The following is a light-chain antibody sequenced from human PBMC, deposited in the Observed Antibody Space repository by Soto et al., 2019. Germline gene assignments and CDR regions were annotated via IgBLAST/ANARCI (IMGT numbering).Light chain of an antibody. Sequence: DIQMTQSPSSLSASVGDRVTITCRASQSISTYLNWYQQKPGEAPKLLIYAASSLQGGVPSRFNGSGSGTDFILTISSLQPEDFAVYYCQESYTTPVTFGQGTRVEIK. CDR1: QSISTY. J-gene: IGKJ5*01. CDR3: QESYTTPVT. V-gene: IGKV1-39*01. CDR2: AAS.